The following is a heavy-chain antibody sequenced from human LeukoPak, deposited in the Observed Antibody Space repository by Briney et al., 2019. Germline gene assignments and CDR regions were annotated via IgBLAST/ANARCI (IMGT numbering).Heavy chain of an antibody. J-gene: IGHJ4*02. CDR3: ARDGNSYGPDFDY. CDR2: ININEGP. Sequence: SETLSLTCAVYGGSFSGYYGSWIRQPAGKGLEWIGHININEGPKYNPSPRSRVTMSADTSRNQYSLKLSPVTAADTAVYYCARDGNSYGPDFDYWAREPWSPSPQ. V-gene: IGHV4-4*07. D-gene: IGHD5-18*01. CDR1: GGSFSGYY.